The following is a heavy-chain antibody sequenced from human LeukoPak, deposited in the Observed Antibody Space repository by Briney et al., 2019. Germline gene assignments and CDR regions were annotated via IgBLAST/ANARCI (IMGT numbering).Heavy chain of an antibody. V-gene: IGHV4-39*01. CDR3: ARLDNSGYYPLDV. J-gene: IGHJ6*02. CDR1: GGSVTARHHF. Sequence: SETLSLTCSVSGGSVTARHHFWGWIRQPPGKGLEWVGSIFYSGTTYHNPSLKTRLTMSVDTSKNQFSLNLSSVTAADTGIYFCARLDNSGYYPLDVWGQGTSVTVSS. CDR2: IFYSGTT. D-gene: IGHD3-22*01.